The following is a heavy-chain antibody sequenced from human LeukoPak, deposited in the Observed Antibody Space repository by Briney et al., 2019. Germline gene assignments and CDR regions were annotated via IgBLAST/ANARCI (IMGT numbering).Heavy chain of an antibody. Sequence: PGGSLRLSCAASGFTVSSNCMSWVRQAPGKGLEWVSVIYSGGSTYYADSVKGRFTISRDNSKNTLYLQMNSLRAEDTAVYYCARGNIVVVPAADNWFDPWGQGTLVTVSS. V-gene: IGHV3-66*02. J-gene: IGHJ5*02. D-gene: IGHD2-2*01. CDR1: GFTVSSNC. CDR2: IYSGGST. CDR3: ARGNIVVVPAADNWFDP.